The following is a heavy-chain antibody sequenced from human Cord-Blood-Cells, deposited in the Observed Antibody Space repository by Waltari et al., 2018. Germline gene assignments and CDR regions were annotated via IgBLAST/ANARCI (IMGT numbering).Heavy chain of an antibody. CDR1: GFTFSGSA. Sequence: EVQLVESGGGLVQPGGSLKLSCAASGFTFSGSAMHWVRQASGKGLEWVGRSRSKANSYATAYAAAVKGRFTISRDDSKNTAYLQMNSLKTEDTAVYYCTGESTSLYGMDVWGQGTTVTVSS. CDR3: TGESTSLYGMDV. D-gene: IGHD2-2*01. V-gene: IGHV3-73*02. J-gene: IGHJ6*02. CDR2: SRSKANSYAT.